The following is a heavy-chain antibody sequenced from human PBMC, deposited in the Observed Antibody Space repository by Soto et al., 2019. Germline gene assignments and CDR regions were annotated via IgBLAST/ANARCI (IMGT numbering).Heavy chain of an antibody. Sequence: PSDTLSLTCAVYGGSFSGYYWSWIHQPPGKGLEWIGEINHSGSTNYNPSLKSRVTISVDTSKNQFSLKLSSVTAADTAVYYCARASYSSSSRLDYWGQGTLVTVSS. J-gene: IGHJ4*02. CDR3: ARASYSSSSRLDY. CDR1: GGSFSGYY. V-gene: IGHV4-34*01. CDR2: INHSGST. D-gene: IGHD6-6*01.